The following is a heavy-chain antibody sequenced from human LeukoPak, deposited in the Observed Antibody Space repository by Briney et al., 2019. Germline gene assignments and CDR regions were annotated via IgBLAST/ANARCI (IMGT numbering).Heavy chain of an antibody. J-gene: IGHJ4*02. CDR2: IWYDGSNK. V-gene: IGHV3-33*01. CDR3: ARASGGAQIDY. Sequence: SCKASGGTFSSYAISWVRQAPGKGLEWVAVIWYDGSNKYYADSVKGRFTISRDNSKNTLYLQMNSLRAEDTAVYYCARASGGAQIDYWGQGTLVTVSS. D-gene: IGHD1-26*01. CDR1: GGTFSSYA.